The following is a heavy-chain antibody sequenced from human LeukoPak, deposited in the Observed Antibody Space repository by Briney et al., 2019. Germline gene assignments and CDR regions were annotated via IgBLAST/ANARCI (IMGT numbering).Heavy chain of an antibody. CDR3: ARDDCSGGSCSGGHYLDY. D-gene: IGHD2-15*01. CDR2: ISAYNGNT. Sequence: ASVKVSCKASGYTFTSYGISWVRQAPGQGLEWMGWISAYNGNTNYAQKLQGRVTMTTDTSTSTAYMELKSLTSDDTAVYYCARDDCSGGSCSGGHYLDYWGQGSLATVSS. CDR1: GYTFTSYG. V-gene: IGHV1-18*01. J-gene: IGHJ4*02.